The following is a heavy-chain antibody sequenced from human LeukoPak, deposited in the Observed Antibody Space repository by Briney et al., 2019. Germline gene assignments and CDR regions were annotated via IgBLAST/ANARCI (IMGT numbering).Heavy chain of an antibody. CDR2: INHSGST. V-gene: IGHV4-39*07. Sequence: SETLSLTCTVSGGSMSNSSYYWGWIRQPPGKGLEWIGEINHSGSTNYNPSLKSRVTISVDTSKNQFSLKLSSVTAADTAVYYCARDTAAGTDYWGQGTLVTVSS. CDR3: ARDTAAGTDY. D-gene: IGHD6-13*01. CDR1: GGSMSNSSYY. J-gene: IGHJ4*02.